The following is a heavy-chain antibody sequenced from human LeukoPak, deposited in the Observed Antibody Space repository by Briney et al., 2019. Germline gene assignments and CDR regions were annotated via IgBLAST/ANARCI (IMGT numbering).Heavy chain of an antibody. CDR1: GFTFSSYG. CDR2: IRYDGSNK. Sequence: GGSLRLSCAASGFTFSSYGMHWVRQAPGKGLEWVAFIRYDGSNKYYADSVKGRFTISRDNSKNTLYLQMSSLRAEDTAVYYCAKGPFITLDYWGQGTLATVSS. J-gene: IGHJ4*02. D-gene: IGHD3-22*01. CDR3: AKGPFITLDY. V-gene: IGHV3-30*02.